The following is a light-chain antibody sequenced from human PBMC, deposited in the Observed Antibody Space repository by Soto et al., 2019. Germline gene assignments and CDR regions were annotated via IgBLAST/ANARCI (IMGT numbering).Light chain of an antibody. Sequence: EIVLTQSPATLSLSPGERATLSCRASESVSNYLDCYQQKRRQAPRVLIYDVSNRAPGIPARYSGSGSGTDFTLTISSLEPEDFAVYYCQQRSNWPITFGQGTRLEIK. V-gene: IGKV3-11*01. CDR3: QQRSNWPIT. J-gene: IGKJ5*01. CDR2: DVS. CDR1: ESVSNY.